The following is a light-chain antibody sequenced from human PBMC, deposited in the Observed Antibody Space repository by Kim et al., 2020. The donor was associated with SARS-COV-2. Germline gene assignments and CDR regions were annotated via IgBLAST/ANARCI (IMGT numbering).Light chain of an antibody. J-gene: IGKJ1*01. CDR2: GAS. CDR1: QSVGWD. Sequence: EIVMTQSPATLSVSPGESATLSCRASQSVGWDVAWYQQRLGQAPRLLIYGASSRTTGIPGRFSGSGSGTEFTLTISSLQSEDFAVYYCHQYNKWPRTFGQGTKVDIK. CDR3: HQYNKWPRT. V-gene: IGKV3-15*01.